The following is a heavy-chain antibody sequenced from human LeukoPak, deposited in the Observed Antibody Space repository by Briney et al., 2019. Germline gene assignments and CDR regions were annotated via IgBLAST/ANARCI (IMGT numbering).Heavy chain of an antibody. J-gene: IGHJ4*02. CDR2: IIPIFGTA. V-gene: IGHV1-69*13. D-gene: IGHD3-10*01. Sequence: SVKVSCKASGGTFSSYAISWVRQAPGQGLEWMGGIIPIFGTANYAQKFQGRVTITADESTSTAYMELSSLRSEDTAVYYCARAGDRLVRGFMGFDYWGQGTLVTVSS. CDR1: GGTFSSYA. CDR3: ARAGDRLVRGFMGFDY.